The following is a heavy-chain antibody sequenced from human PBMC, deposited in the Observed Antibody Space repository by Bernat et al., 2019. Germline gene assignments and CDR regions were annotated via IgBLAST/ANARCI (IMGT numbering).Heavy chain of an antibody. V-gene: IGHV1-18*01. D-gene: IGHD6-6*01. CDR2: ISAYNGNT. CDR3: ARSRQYSSSSGYYYGMDV. CDR1: GYTFTSYD. Sequence: QVQLVQSGAEVKKPGASVKVSCKASGYTFTSYDINWVRQAPGQGLEWMGWISAYNGNTNYAQKLQGRVTMTRDTSISTAYMELSRLRSDDTAVYYCARSRQYSSSSGYYYGMDVWGQGTTVTVSS. J-gene: IGHJ6*02.